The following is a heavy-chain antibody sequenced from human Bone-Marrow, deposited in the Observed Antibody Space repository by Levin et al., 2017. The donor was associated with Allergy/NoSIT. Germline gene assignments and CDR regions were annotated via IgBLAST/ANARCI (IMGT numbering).Heavy chain of an antibody. J-gene: IGHJ4*02. CDR1: GFTFSSYA. CDR2: ISGSGTIT. V-gene: IGHV3-23*01. Sequence: SCAASGFTFSSYAMSWVRQAPWKGLEWVSSISGSGTITHYAESVKGRFTISRDISKNMLPLQMNSLRAEDTAIYFCAKEGLAVAGYYFDSWGQGTLVTVSS. D-gene: IGHD6-19*01. CDR3: AKEGLAVAGYYFDS.